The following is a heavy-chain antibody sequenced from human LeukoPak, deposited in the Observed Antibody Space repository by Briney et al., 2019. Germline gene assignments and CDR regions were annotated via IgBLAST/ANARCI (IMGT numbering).Heavy chain of an antibody. Sequence: GGSLRLSCAASGFTFSSYGMHWVRQAPGKGLEWVAFIRYDGSNKYYADSVKGRFTISRDNSKNTLYLQMNSLRAEDTAVYYCAKAGTYCSSTSCYVAAEYFQHWGQGTLVTVSS. D-gene: IGHD2-2*01. CDR2: IRYDGSNK. V-gene: IGHV3-30*02. CDR3: AKAGTYCSSTSCYVAAEYFQH. CDR1: GFTFSSYG. J-gene: IGHJ1*01.